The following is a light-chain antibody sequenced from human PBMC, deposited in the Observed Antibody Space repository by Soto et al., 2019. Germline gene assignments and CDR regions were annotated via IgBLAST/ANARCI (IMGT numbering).Light chain of an antibody. CDR2: DVS. Sequence: QSVLTQPRSVSGSPGQSVTISCTGTSSDFGGYNYVSWYQHHPGKAPKLMIYDVSERPSGVPDRFSGSKSGNMASLTISGLQAEDEADYYCCSYAGTFYVFGTGTKLTVL. J-gene: IGLJ1*01. V-gene: IGLV2-11*01. CDR1: SSDFGGYNY. CDR3: CSYAGTFYV.